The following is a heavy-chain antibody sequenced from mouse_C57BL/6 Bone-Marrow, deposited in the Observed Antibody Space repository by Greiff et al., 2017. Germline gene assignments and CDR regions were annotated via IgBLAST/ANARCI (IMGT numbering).Heavy chain of an antibody. J-gene: IGHJ4*01. CDR3: ARARYYAMDY. CDR2: ISDGGSYT. V-gene: IGHV5-4*03. CDR1: GFTFSSYA. Sequence: EVKLVESGGGLVKPGGSLKLSCAASGFTFSSYAMSWVRQTPEKRLEWVATISDGGSYTYYPANVKGRFTIYRDNAKNNLYLQMSHLKSEDTAMYYCARARYYAMDYWGQGTSVTVSS.